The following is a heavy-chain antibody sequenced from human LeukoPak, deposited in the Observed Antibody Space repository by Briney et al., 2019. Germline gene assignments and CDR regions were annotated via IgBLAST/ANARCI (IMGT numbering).Heavy chain of an antibody. J-gene: IGHJ6*03. D-gene: IGHD3-22*01. V-gene: IGHV4-31*03. CDR2: IYYSGST. CDR1: GGSISSGSYY. CDR3: ARTPDNHYYYMDV. Sequence: SETLSLTCTVSGGSISSGSYYWSWIRQHPGKGLEWIGYIYYSGSTYYNPSLKSRVTISVDTSKNHFSLKLSSVTAADTAVYYCARTPDNHYYYMDVWGKGTTVTVSS.